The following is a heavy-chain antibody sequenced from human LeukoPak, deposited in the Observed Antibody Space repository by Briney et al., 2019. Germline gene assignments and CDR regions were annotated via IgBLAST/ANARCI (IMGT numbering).Heavy chain of an antibody. CDR1: GYTFTGYY. Sequence: LAASVKVSCKASGYTFTGYYMHWVRQAPGQGLEWMGWINPNSGGTNYAQKFQGRVTMTRGTSISTAYMELSRLRSDDTAVYYCARLAYYDYVWGSYLDYWGQGTLVTVSS. D-gene: IGHD3-16*02. CDR3: ARLAYYDYVWGSYLDY. J-gene: IGHJ4*02. V-gene: IGHV1-2*03. CDR2: INPNSGGT.